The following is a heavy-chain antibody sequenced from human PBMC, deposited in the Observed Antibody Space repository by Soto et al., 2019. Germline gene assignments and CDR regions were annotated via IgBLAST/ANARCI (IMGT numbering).Heavy chain of an antibody. CDR3: AKGRGEMNWANYYGLDV. J-gene: IGHJ6*02. D-gene: IGHD7-27*01. CDR1: GFTFSAYG. CDR2: ISYDGSNK. V-gene: IGHV3-30*18. Sequence: GGSLRLSCAASGFTFSAYGMHWVRQAPGKGLEWVAVISYDGSNKYYADAVKGRFTISRDNGDNTLSLQMDNLRTEDTATYFCAKGRGEMNWANYYGLDVWGQGTTVTVSS.